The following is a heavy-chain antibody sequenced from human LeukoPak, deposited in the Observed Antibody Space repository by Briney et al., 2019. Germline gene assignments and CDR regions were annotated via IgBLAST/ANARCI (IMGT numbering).Heavy chain of an antibody. CDR2: IWYDGSNK. J-gene: IGHJ4*02. Sequence: GGSLRLSCAASGFTFSNHGMHWVRQAPGKGLEWVALIWYDGSNKEYAESVKGRFTISRDNSKNTLYLQMNSLRDEDTAVYYCARDLVSRSNYWGQGTPVTVSS. V-gene: IGHV3-33*01. CDR1: GFTFSNHG. CDR3: ARDLVSRSNY. D-gene: IGHD6-6*01.